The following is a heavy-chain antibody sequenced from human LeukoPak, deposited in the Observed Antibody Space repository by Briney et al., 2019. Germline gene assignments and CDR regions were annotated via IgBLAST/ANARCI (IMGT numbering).Heavy chain of an antibody. CDR1: GYTFTGYY. J-gene: IGHJ4*02. V-gene: IGHV1-2*02. CDR2: INPNSGGT. Sequence: GASVKVSCKASGYTFTGYYMHWVRQAPGQGLEWMGWINPNSGGTNYAQKFQGRVTMTRDTSISTAYMELSRLRSDDTAVYYCARADDSSGYYLIDYWGQGTLVTVSS. D-gene: IGHD3-22*01. CDR3: ARADDSSGYYLIDY.